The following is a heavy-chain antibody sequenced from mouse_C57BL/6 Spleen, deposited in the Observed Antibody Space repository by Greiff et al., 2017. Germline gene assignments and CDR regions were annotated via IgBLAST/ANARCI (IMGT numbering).Heavy chain of an antibody. Sequence: EVMLVESGGGLVQPGGSLKLSCAASGFTFSDYGMAWVRQAPRKGPEWVAFISNLAYRIYYADTVTGRFTISRENAKNTLYLEMSSLRSEDTAMYYCARQGADGFYYFDYWGQGTTLTVSS. J-gene: IGHJ2*01. CDR1: GFTFSDYG. CDR3: ARQGADGFYYFDY. CDR2: ISNLAYRI. D-gene: IGHD2-3*01. V-gene: IGHV5-15*04.